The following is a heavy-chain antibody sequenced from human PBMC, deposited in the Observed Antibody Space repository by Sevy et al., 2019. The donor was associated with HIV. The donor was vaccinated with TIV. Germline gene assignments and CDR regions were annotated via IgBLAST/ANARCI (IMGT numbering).Heavy chain of an antibody. CDR3: AGSIMGGAFDI. V-gene: IGHV3-23*01. D-gene: IGHD1-26*01. J-gene: IGHJ3*02. CDR2: ISGSGGST. Sequence: RGSLRLSCVASGFTFSSYAMSWVRQAPGKGLEWVSAISGSGGSTYYADSVKGRFTISRDNSKNTLYLQMNSLRAEDTAVYYCAGSIMGGAFDIWGQGTMVTVSS. CDR1: GFTFSSYA.